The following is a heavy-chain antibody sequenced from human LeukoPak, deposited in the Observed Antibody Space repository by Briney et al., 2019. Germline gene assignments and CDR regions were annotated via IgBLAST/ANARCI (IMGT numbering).Heavy chain of an antibody. CDR1: GYTFNDYY. D-gene: IGHD2-21*02. V-gene: IGHV1-2*02. J-gene: IGHJ3*02. CDR2: INPNSAGT. Sequence: AAVKDISSTSGYTFNDYYMHGVRQPPGQGLEWMGWINPNSAGTKYVQQFQGRVTMTRDTSISTAYMELTSLRSDDTAVYYCANPRAGDRNGFDIWGQEPIVSVSS. CDR3: ANPRAGDRNGFDI.